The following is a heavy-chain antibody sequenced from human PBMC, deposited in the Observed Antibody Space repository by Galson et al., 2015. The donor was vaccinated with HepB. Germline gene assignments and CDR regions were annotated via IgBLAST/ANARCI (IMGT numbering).Heavy chain of an antibody. CDR3: ANGWGYSGLDY. V-gene: IGHV3-74*01. D-gene: IGHD6-13*01. CDR1: GFTFSSYW. J-gene: IGHJ4*02. CDR2: IKSDGSST. Sequence: SLRLSCAASGFTFSSYWMHWVRQAQGKGLVWVSRIKSDGSSTTYADSVKGRFTISRDNAKNTLYLQMNSLRAEDTAIYYCANGWGYSGLDYWGQGTLVTVSS.